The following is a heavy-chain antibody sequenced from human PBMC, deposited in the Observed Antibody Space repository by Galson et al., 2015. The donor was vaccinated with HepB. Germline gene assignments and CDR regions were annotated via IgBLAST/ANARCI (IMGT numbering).Heavy chain of an antibody. V-gene: IGHV7-4-1*02. CDR3: ARGIWILGDPHYWYFDL. D-gene: IGHD2-21*01. CDR1: GYTFTSYA. CDR2: INTNTGNP. J-gene: IGHJ2*01. Sequence: SVKVSCKASGYTFTSYAMNWVRQAPGQGLEWMGWINTNTGNPTYAQGFTGRFVFSLDTSVSTAYLQISSLKAEDTAVYYCARGIWILGDPHYWYFDLWGRGTLVTVSS.